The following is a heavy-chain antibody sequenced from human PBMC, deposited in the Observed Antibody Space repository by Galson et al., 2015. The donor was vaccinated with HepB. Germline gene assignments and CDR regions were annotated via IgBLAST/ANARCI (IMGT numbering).Heavy chain of an antibody. D-gene: IGHD1-26*01. V-gene: IGHV3-66*02. CDR2: IYSGGST. CDR3: ARDRAVGATRGFDFDY. Sequence: SLRLSCAASGFTVSSNYMSWVRQAPGKGLEWVSVIYSGGSTYYADSVKGRFTISRDNSKNTLYLQMNSLRAEDTAVYYCARDRAVGATRGFDFDYWGQGTPVTVSS. J-gene: IGHJ4*02. CDR1: GFTVSSNY.